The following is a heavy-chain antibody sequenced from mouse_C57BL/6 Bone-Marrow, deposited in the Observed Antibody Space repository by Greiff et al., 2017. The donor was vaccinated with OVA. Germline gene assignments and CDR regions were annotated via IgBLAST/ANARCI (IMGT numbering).Heavy chain of an antibody. J-gene: IGHJ3*01. Sequence: QVQLQQSGAELARPGASVKLSCKASGYTFTSYGISWVKQRTGQGLGWIGEVYPRSGNTYYNEKFKGKATLTADKSSSTAYMELRSLTSEDAAVYFCGVYYGSRSAYWGQGTLVTVSA. CDR3: GVYYGSRSAY. D-gene: IGHD1-1*01. V-gene: IGHV1-81*01. CDR2: VYPRSGNT. CDR1: GYTFTSYG.